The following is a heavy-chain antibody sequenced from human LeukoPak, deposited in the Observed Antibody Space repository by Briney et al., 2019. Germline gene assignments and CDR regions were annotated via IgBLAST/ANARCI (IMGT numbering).Heavy chain of an antibody. V-gene: IGHV4-4*02. CDR1: GGSISSSNW. CDR2: IYHSGST. J-gene: IGHJ4*02. CDR3: ARFTHDYGDYGVDY. Sequence: SETLSLTCAVSGGSISSSNWWSWVRQPPGKGLEWIGEIYHSGSTNYNPSLRSRVTISVDTSKNQFSLKLSSVTAADTAVYYCARFTHDYGDYGVDYWGQGTLVTVSS. D-gene: IGHD4-17*01.